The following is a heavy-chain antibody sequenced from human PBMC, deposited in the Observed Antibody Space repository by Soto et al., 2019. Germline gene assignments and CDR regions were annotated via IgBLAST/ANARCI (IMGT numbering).Heavy chain of an antibody. Sequence: PSETLSLTCTVSGGSIRSYYWSWIRQSPGKGLEWIGYIYYSGSTYYNPSLKSRVAISVDTSKNQFSLKLSSVTAADTAVYYCAGERGYCYWGQGTLVTVSS. D-gene: IGHD1-26*01. J-gene: IGHJ4*02. CDR2: IYYSGST. CDR1: GGSIRSYY. V-gene: IGHV4-59*01. CDR3: AGERGYCY.